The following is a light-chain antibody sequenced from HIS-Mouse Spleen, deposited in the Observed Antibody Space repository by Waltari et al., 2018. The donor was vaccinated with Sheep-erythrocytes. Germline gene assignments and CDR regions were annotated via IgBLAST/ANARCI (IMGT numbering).Light chain of an antibody. J-gene: IGKJ1*01. CDR2: LGS. CDR1: QSLLHSNGYNY. CDR3: MQALQTPWT. Sequence: DIVMTQSPLSLPVTPGEPPSISCRSSQSLLHSNGYNYLDWYLQNPGQSPQFLIYLGSNRASGVPDRFSGSGSGTDFTLKISRVEAEDVGVYYCMQALQTPWTFGQGTKVEIK. V-gene: IGKV2-28*01.